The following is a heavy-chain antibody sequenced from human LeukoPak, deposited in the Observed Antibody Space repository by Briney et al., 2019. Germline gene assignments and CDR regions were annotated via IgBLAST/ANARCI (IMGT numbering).Heavy chain of an antibody. Sequence: SETLSLTCAVYGGSFSGYYWSWIRQPPGKGLEWIGEINHSGSTNYNPSIKSRVTISVDTSKNQFSLNLTSVTAADTAVYYCARDGFYYHYYMDVWGEGTTVTVSS. V-gene: IGHV4-34*01. CDR2: INHSGST. J-gene: IGHJ6*03. CDR1: GGSFSGYY. CDR3: ARDGFYYHYYMDV. D-gene: IGHD4-17*01.